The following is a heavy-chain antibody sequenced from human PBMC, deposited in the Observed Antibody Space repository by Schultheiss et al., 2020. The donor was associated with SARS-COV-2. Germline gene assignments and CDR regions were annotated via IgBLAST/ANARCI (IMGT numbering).Heavy chain of an antibody. V-gene: IGHV3-48*01. D-gene: IGHD2-2*02. J-gene: IGHJ5*02. CDR1: GFTFSSYS. Sequence: GGSLRLSCAASGFTFSSYSMNWVRQAPGKGLEWVSYISSSSSTIYYADSVKGRFTISRDNAKNSLYLQMNSLRAEDTAVYYCARDHDIVVVPAAIGGWFDPWGQGTLVTVSS. CDR2: ISSSSSTI. CDR3: ARDHDIVVVPAAIGGWFDP.